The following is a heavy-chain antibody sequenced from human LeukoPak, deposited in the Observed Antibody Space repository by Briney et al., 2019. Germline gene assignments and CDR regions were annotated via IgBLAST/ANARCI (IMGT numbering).Heavy chain of an antibody. V-gene: IGHV4-34*01. Sequence: SSETLSLTCAVYGGSFSGCYWTWIRQPPGEGLEWIGEINHSGSTNYNPSLKSRVTLSVDTSKNQLSLNLSSVTAADTAVYYCARKGREVPPAQRVFGWFDSWDQGILVTVSS. CDR2: INHSGST. CDR1: GGSFSGCY. CDR3: ARKGREVPPAQRVFGWFDS. J-gene: IGHJ5*01. D-gene: IGHD2-2*01.